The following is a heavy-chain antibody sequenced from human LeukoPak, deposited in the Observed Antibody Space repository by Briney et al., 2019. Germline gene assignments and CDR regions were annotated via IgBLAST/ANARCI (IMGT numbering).Heavy chain of an antibody. CDR2: IYYSGST. D-gene: IGHD2-2*01. CDR3: ARSGTFKVVPPGTNWFDP. J-gene: IGHJ5*02. V-gene: IGHV4-39*01. Sequence: PSETLSLTCTVSGGSISSSSYYWGWIRQPPGKGLEWIGNIYYSGSTYYNPSLKSRVTMSVDTSKNQFSLKLSSVTAADTAVYYCARSGTFKVVPPGTNWFDPWGQGTLVTVSS. CDR1: GGSISSSSYY.